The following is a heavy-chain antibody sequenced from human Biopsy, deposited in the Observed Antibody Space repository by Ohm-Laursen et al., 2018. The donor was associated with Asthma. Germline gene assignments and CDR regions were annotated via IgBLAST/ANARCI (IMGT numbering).Heavy chain of an antibody. CDR3: AKDRSGTWYGFDY. CDR1: GFTFRAHA. D-gene: IGHD6-13*01. J-gene: IGHJ4*02. CDR2: ISGSSGIT. Sequence: SLRLSCAASGFTFRAHAMSWVRQAPGKGLEWVSTISGSSGITYYADSVKGRFTISRDNSQNTLYLHMDSLSAEDTAVYYCAKDRSGTWYGFDYWGQGTLVTVSS. V-gene: IGHV3-23*01.